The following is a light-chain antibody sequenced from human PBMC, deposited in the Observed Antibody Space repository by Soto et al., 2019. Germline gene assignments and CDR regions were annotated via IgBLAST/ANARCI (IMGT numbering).Light chain of an antibody. CDR3: CSYGGDRI. Sequence: QSALTQPASVSGSPGQSIAISCTGTSSNVGGYNFVSWYQQHPGKAPNLLIYEVNKRPSGVSNRFSGSKSDNTASLTISGLQAEDEADYYCCSYGGDRIFGGGTKLTVL. CDR1: SSNVGGYNF. CDR2: EVN. V-gene: IGLV2-23*02. J-gene: IGLJ2*01.